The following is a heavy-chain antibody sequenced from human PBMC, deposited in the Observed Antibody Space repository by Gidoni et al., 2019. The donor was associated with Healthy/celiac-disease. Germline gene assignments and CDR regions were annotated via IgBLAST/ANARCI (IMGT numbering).Heavy chain of an antibody. D-gene: IGHD3-10*01. CDR2: ISSSGSTI. Sequence: VQLVGSGGGLVQPGGSLRLSCAASGFTFRSYEMNWVSKAPGQGLEWVSYISSSGSTIYYADSVKGRFTISRDNDKNSLYLQRNSLRAEDTAVYYCARESGCPDYWGQGTLVTVAS. CDR1: GFTFRSYE. V-gene: IGHV3-48*03. CDR3: ARESGCPDY. J-gene: IGHJ4*02.